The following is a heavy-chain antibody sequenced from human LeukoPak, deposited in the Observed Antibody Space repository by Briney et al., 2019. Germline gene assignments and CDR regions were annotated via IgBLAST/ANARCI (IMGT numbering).Heavy chain of an antibody. V-gene: IGHV3-30*04. J-gene: IGHJ3*02. CDR1: GFTFSSYA. Sequence: PGGSLRLSCAASGFTFSSYAMHWVRQAPGKGLEWVAVISYDGSNKYYADSVKGRFTISRDNSKNTLYLQMNSLRAEDTAVYYCARFSEVAGYGIWGQGTMVTVSS. CDR2: ISYDGSNK. CDR3: ARFSEVAGYGI. D-gene: IGHD6-19*01.